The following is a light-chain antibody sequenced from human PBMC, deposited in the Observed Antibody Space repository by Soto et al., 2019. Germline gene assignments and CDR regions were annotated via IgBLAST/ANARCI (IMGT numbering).Light chain of an antibody. V-gene: IGKV2-28*01. J-gene: IGKJ4*01. CDR1: QSLLHRNGYNY. CDR2: LGS. Sequence: DIVLTQSPLSLPVTPGEPASISCRSSQSLLHRNGYNYLDWYLQKPGQSPQLLIYLGSNRASGXXXXXXXXXXXXXXXXXXSXVEAEDVGIYYCMQALQTTLSFGGGTKV. CDR3: MQALQTTLS.